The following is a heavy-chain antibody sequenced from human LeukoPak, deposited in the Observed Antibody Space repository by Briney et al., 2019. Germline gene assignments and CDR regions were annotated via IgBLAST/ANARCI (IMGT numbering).Heavy chain of an antibody. CDR3: AKQAYDSPRTDFDY. CDR1: GLTFSRYA. CDR2: VSTSGGST. V-gene: IGHV3-23*01. J-gene: IGHJ4*02. Sequence: PGGSLRPSCAASGLTFSRYAISWVRQAPGKGLEWVSGVSTSGGSTYYADSVKGRFTIYRDNSKNTLHLQMNSLRAEDTAIYYCAKQAYDSPRTDFDYWGQGTLVTVSS. D-gene: IGHD3-22*01.